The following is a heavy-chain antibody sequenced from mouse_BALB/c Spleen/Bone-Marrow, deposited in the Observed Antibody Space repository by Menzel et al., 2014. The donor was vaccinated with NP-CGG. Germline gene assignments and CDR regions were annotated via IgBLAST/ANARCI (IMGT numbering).Heavy chain of an antibody. Sequence: EVKLMESGGGLVQPGGSLRLSCTTSGFTFTDSYMSWVRQPPGKALEWLGFIRNKAYDYTTEYSASVKGRFTISRDSSQSILYPQMNTLRPEDSATYYGARFPMDYWGQGTSVTVSS. CDR1: GFTFTDSY. CDR3: ARFPMDY. J-gene: IGHJ4*01. V-gene: IGHV7-3*02. CDR2: IRNKAYDYTT.